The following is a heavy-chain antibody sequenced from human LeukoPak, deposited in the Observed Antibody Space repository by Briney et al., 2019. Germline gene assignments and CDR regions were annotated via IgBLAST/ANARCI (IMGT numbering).Heavy chain of an antibody. CDR1: GFTFSSYS. J-gene: IGHJ3*02. Sequence: GGSLRLSCAASGFTFSSYSMNWVRQAPGKGLEWVSSISSSSSYIYYADSVKGRFTISRDNAKNSLYLQMNSLGAEDTAVYYCARERIQLWLIEHAFDIWGQGTMVTVSS. CDR3: ARERIQLWLIEHAFDI. CDR2: ISSSSSYI. V-gene: IGHV3-21*01. D-gene: IGHD5-18*01.